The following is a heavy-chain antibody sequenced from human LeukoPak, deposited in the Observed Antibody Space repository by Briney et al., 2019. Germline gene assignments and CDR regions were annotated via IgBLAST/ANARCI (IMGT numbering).Heavy chain of an antibody. Sequence: GGSLRLSCAASGFTFSSYGMHWVRQAPGKGLEWVAVISYDGSNKYYADSVKGRFTISRDNSKNTLYLQMNSLRAEDTAIYYCVADFDYWGQGTLVTVS. D-gene: IGHD6-19*01. V-gene: IGHV3-30*03. J-gene: IGHJ4*02. CDR1: GFTFSSYG. CDR3: VADFDY. CDR2: ISYDGSNK.